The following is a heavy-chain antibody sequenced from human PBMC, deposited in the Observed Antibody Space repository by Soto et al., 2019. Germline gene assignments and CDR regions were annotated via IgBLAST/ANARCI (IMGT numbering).Heavy chain of an antibody. V-gene: IGHV3-23*01. D-gene: IGHD3-22*01. CDR3: ATSYDSSGYDY. CDR2: LSGSGISR. CDR1: GFTFSDYA. J-gene: IGHJ4*02. Sequence: QSGGSLRLSCAASGFTFSDYAMTWVRQAPGKGLEWVSALSGSGISRYYADTVKGRFTISRDNSRNTLYLQMNSLRAEDTAVYYCATSYDSSGYDYWGQGALVTVSS.